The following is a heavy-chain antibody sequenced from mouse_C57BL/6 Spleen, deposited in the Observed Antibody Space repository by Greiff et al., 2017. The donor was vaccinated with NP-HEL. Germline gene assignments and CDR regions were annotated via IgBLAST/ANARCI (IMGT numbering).Heavy chain of an antibody. CDR2: IRNKANGYTT. CDR1: EFTFPDYY. D-gene: IGHD1-1*02. V-gene: IGHV7-3*01. CDR3: ARYPPLYGSYAMDY. Sequence: EVMLVESGGGLVQPGGSLSLSCAASEFTFPDYYMSWVRKPPGKALEWLGFIRNKANGYTTAYSTPVKVRISISRANSQSIRYRQMNALRAEDSATYYCARYPPLYGSYAMDYWGQGTSVTGSS. J-gene: IGHJ4*01.